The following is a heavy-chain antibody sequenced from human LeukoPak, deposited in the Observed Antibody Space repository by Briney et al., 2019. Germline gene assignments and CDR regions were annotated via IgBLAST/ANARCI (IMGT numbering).Heavy chain of an antibody. CDR1: GYTFTSYG. CDR3: AREYSSGWYLGWFDY. V-gene: IGHV1-18*01. Sequence: ASVKVSCKASGYTFTSYGISWVRQAPGQGLEWMGWISAYNGNTNYAQKLQGRVTITADKSTSTAYMELSSLRSEDTAVYYCAREYSSGWYLGWFDYWGQGTLVTVSS. CDR2: ISAYNGNT. D-gene: IGHD6-19*01. J-gene: IGHJ4*02.